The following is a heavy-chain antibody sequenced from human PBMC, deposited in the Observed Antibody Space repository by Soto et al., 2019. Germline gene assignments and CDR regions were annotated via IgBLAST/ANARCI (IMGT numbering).Heavy chain of an antibody. Sequence: SETLSLTCTVSGGSSSSTTYYWGWNRQSPGKELEWIRNTYSGGNTYYNPSLKSRVTISVDTSRNQFSLKLSSVTAADTAVYYCARGLVRCSGGSCYSNYYYYYMDVWGKGTTVTVSS. D-gene: IGHD2-15*01. CDR2: TYSGGNT. J-gene: IGHJ6*03. V-gene: IGHV4-39*07. CDR1: GGSSSSTTYY. CDR3: ARGLVRCSGGSCYSNYYYYYMDV.